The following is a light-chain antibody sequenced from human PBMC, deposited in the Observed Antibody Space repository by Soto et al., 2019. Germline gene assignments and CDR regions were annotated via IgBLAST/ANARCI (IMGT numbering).Light chain of an antibody. Sequence: DIQMTQSPSSVSASVGDRITITCRASQGVSTSLAWYQQEPGKAPKLLIYSVSNLQSGVPSRFRGSGSGTEFTLTISSLQPEDSAIYYCQQAKNFPWTFGQGTKVEIK. J-gene: IGKJ1*01. V-gene: IGKV1-12*01. CDR2: SVS. CDR1: QGVSTS. CDR3: QQAKNFPWT.